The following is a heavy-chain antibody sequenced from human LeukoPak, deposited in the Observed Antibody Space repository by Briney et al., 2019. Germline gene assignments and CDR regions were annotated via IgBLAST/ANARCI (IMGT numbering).Heavy chain of an antibody. D-gene: IGHD3-10*01. CDR1: GYPINNAYY. V-gene: IGHV4-38-2*01. CDR2: LYHPDST. Sequence: SETLSLTCGVSGYPINNAYYWVWIRQPPGKGLEWIGSLYHPDSTYYNPSLKSRVTMSVDTSRNQFSLRLSFVTAADTAVYYCARNRLSGFGYYYGSGSYYNVAYFDYWGQGTLVTVSS. J-gene: IGHJ4*02. CDR3: ARNRLSGFGYYYGSGSYYNVAYFDY.